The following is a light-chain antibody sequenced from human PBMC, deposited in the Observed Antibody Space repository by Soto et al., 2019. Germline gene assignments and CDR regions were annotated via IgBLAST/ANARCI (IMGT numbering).Light chain of an antibody. CDR3: CSYAGSYTRV. CDR2: DVS. Sequence: QSALTQPRSVSGSPGQSVTIYCTGTSSDVGSYNYVSWYQQHPGKAPKLMIYDVSKRPSGVPDRFSGSKSGNTASLTISGLQAEDEADYYCCSYAGSYTRVFGGGTKVTVL. CDR1: SSDVGSYNY. V-gene: IGLV2-11*01. J-gene: IGLJ3*02.